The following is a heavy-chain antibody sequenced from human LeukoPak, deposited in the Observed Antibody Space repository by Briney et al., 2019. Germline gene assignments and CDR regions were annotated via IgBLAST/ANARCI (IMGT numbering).Heavy chain of an antibody. D-gene: IGHD3-10*01. V-gene: IGHV3-23*01. CDR3: AKVLWFGESTFLDY. CDR2: ISGSGGST. J-gene: IGHJ4*02. CDR1: GFTFSSYA. Sequence: GGSLRLSCAASGFTFSSYAMSWVRQAPGKGLEWVSGISGSGGSTYYADSVKGRFTISRDNSKNTLYLQMNSLRAEDAAVYYCAKVLWFGESTFLDYWGQGTLVTVSS.